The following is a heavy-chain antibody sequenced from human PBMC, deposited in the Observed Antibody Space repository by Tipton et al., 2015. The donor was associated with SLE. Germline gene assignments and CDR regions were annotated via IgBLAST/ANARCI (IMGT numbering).Heavy chain of an antibody. CDR1: GASVSDYQW. CDR2: IYHSGIS. CDR3: AGLWPYSSSSYVEDY. D-gene: IGHD6-13*01. Sequence: TLSLTCVVSGASVSDYQWWSWVRQSPGQGLEWIGHIYHSGISNYNPSLKSRVTMSIDTSKNQFSLRLSSVTAADTAVYFCAGLWPYSSSSYVEDYWGQGTLVTVSS. V-gene: IGHV4-4*01. J-gene: IGHJ4*02.